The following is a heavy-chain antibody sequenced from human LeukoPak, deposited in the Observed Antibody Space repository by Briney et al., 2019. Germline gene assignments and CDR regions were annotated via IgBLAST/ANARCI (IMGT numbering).Heavy chain of an antibody. CDR1: GYSFSTYW. V-gene: IGHV5-51*01. D-gene: IGHD1-14*01. Sequence: GESLKISCKGSGYSFSTYWIGWVRQMPGKGLEWIGIIYGGDSETKYSPSFQGQVTISVDKSISTAYLQWSSLKASDTAMYYCARQLIRQPPYYFDYWGQGTLVTVSS. CDR3: ARQLIRQPPYYFDY. J-gene: IGHJ4*02. CDR2: IYGGDSET.